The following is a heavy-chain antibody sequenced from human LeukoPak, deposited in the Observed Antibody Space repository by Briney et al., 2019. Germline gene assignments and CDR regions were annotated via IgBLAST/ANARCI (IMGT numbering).Heavy chain of an antibody. CDR2: IYYSGST. CDR3: ARDRSLTTVTTRWFDP. CDR1: GGSISSSSYY. J-gene: IGHJ5*02. V-gene: IGHV4-39*07. Sequence: SETLSLTCTVSGGSISSSSYYWGWIRQPPGKGLEWIGSIYYSGSTYYNPSLKSRVTISVDTSKNQFSLKLSSVTAADTAVYYCARDRSLTTVTTRWFDPWGQGTLVTVSS. D-gene: IGHD4-17*01.